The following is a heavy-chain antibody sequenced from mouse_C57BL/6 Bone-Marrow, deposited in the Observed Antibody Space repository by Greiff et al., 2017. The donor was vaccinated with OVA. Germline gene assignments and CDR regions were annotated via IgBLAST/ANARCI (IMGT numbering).Heavy chain of an antibody. D-gene: IGHD2-1*01. CDR2: IDPENGDT. CDR1: GFNIKDDY. CDR3: TLYSFAY. J-gene: IGHJ3*01. Sequence: EVQLQQSGAELVRPGASVKLSCTASGFNIKDDYMHWVKQRPEQGLEWIGWIDPENGDTEYASKFQGKATITADTSSNTAYLQLSSLTAEDTAVYYCTLYSFAYWGQGTLVTVSA. V-gene: IGHV14-4*01.